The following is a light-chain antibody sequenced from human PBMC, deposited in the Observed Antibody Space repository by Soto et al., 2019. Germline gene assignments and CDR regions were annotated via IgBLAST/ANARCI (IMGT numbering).Light chain of an antibody. CDR2: EGS. V-gene: IGLV2-23*01. CDR1: SSDVGSYNL. J-gene: IGLJ2*01. CDR3: CSYAAYVV. Sequence: QPASVSGSPGQSITISCTGTSSDVGSYNLVSWYQQHPGKAPKLMIYEGSKRPSGVSNRFSGSKSGNTASLTISGLQAEDEADYYCCSYAAYVVFGGGTKLTVL.